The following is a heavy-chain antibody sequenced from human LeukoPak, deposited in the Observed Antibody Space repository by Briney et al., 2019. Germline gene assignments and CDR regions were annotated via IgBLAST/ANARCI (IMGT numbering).Heavy chain of an antibody. J-gene: IGHJ4*02. V-gene: IGHV3-64*01. D-gene: IGHD1-26*01. CDR1: GFTFSSYA. CDR2: ISSNGGST. CDR3: ARAIVGATGDWYFDY. Sequence: GSLRLSCAASGFTFSSYAMHWVRQAPGKGLEYVSAISSNGGSTYYANSVKGRFTISRDNSKNTLYLQMGSLRAEDMAVYYCARAIVGATGDWYFDYWGQGTLVTVSS.